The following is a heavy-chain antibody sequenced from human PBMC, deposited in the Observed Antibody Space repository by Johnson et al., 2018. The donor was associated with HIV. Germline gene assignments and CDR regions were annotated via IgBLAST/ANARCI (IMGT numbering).Heavy chain of an antibody. CDR3: ARGRASWELYDAFEI. CDR2: ISYDGSNE. CDR1: GFIIDDYG. V-gene: IGHV3-30*03. D-gene: IGHD1-26*01. J-gene: IGHJ3*02. Sequence: QVQLVESGGGVVRPGGSLRLSCAASGFIIDDYGMSWVRQAPGKGLEWVAVISYDGSNEYYADSVKGRFTISRDNSKNTLYLQMSSLRAGDTAVYYCARGRASWELYDAFEIWGQGTMVIVSS.